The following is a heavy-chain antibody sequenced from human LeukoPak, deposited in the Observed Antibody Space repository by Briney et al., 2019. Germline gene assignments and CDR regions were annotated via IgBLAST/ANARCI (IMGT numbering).Heavy chain of an antibody. CDR3: ARDNSVGDNAWWFDP. V-gene: IGHV1-46*02. CDR2: INPTGGST. Sequence: ASVKVSCKTSGYSENFYGITWVRQVAGQGLEWMGLINPTGGSTGYAQKFQGRVTMTRDMSTSTDYMELSSLRSEDTAIYYCARDNSVGDNAWWFDPWGQGTLVTVSS. D-gene: IGHD1-26*01. CDR1: GYSENFYG. J-gene: IGHJ5*02.